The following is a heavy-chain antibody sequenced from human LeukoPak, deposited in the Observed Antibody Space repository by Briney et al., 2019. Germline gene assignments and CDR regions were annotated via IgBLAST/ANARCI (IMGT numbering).Heavy chain of an antibody. CDR3: ARVVPAAIHYYYYYYMDV. CDR1: GGSISSSSYY. D-gene: IGHD2-2*01. J-gene: IGHJ6*03. Sequence: SETLSLTCTVSGGSISSSSYYWGWIRQPPGKGLEWVGSIYHSGSTYYNPSLKSRVTISVDTSKNQFSLKLSSVTAADTAVYYCARVVPAAIHYYYYYYMDVWGKGTTVTVSS. V-gene: IGHV4-39*07. CDR2: IYHSGST.